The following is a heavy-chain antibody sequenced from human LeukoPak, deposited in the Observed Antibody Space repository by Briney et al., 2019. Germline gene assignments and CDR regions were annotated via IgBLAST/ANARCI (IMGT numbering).Heavy chain of an antibody. J-gene: IGHJ5*02. V-gene: IGHV5-51*01. CDR3: ARRRRAAVGTQYNWFDP. CDR2: IYPGDSDT. D-gene: IGHD6-13*01. Sequence: LGESLKISCKGSGYSFTSYWIGWVRQMPGKGLEWMGIIYPGDSDTRYSPSFQGQVTISADKSISTAYLQWSSLKASDTAMYYCARRRRAAVGTQYNWFDPWGQGTLVTVSS. CDR1: GYSFTSYW.